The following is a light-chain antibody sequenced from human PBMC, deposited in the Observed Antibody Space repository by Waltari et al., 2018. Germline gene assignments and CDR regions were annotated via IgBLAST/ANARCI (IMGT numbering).Light chain of an antibody. V-gene: IGKV1-9*01. CDR3: QQLDRYPLT. J-gene: IGKJ4*01. CDR2: AAS. Sequence: IQLTQSPSFLSASVGDRVTITCRASQGVSSYFACHQQKPGKAPNLLIYAASTLQSGVPSRFSGSRSGTECTLTISSLQPEDLAIYDCQQLDRYPLTFGGGTKVEI. CDR1: QGVSSY.